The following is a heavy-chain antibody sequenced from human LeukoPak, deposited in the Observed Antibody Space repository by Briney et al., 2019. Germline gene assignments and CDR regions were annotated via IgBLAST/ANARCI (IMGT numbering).Heavy chain of an antibody. D-gene: IGHD3-10*01. CDR1: GFTFSTYG. Sequence: GGSLRLSCAASGFTFSTYGMHWVRQAPGKGLEWVSFIRYVGINKYYADSVKGRFTISRDNSKNTLYLQMNSLRAEDTAIYYCANGGQYYGSGRDESRGYWGQGTLVTVSS. CDR2: IRYVGINK. V-gene: IGHV3-30*02. CDR3: ANGGQYYGSGRDESRGY. J-gene: IGHJ4*02.